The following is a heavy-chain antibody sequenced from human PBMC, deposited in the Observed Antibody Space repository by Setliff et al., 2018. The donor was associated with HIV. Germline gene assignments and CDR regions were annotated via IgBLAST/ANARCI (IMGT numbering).Heavy chain of an antibody. Sequence: PSETLSLTCAVYGGSFGGYYWSWIRQPPGKGLEWIGEVTHSGRTKYNPSLKSRVTTSVDTSKNQFSLRLSSVTAAGTAVYYCVRVSCSSWYSIPRNYYYSMNVWGEGTTVTVSS. CDR2: VTHSGRT. CDR1: GGSFGGYY. V-gene: IGHV4-34*01. CDR3: VRVSCSSWYSIPRNYYYSMNV. D-gene: IGHD6-13*01. J-gene: IGHJ6*03.